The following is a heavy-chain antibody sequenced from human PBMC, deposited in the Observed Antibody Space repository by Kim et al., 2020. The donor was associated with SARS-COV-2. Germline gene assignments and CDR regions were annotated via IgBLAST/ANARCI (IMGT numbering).Heavy chain of an antibody. D-gene: IGHD1-1*01. J-gene: IGHJ6*02. Sequence: SETLSLTCTVSGGSIDSYYWSWVRQPPGKELEWIGCVYYGGNTKYNPSLRARVTISVDTSKNQFSLRLSSVTAADTAVYYCARDPGSSYYYYYGLDVWG. CDR2: VYYGGNT. V-gene: IGHV4-59*01. CDR1: GGSIDSYY. CDR3: ARDPGSSYYYYYGLDV.